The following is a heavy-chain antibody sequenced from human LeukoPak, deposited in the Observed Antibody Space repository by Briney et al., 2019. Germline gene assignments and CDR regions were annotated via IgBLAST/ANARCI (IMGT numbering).Heavy chain of an antibody. Sequence: RGSLRLSCAASGFTFSSYGMHWVRQAPGKGLEWVAFIRYDGSNKYYADSVKGRFTISRDNSKNTLYLHMNSLRAEDTAVYYCATIAVADDFDYWGQGTLVTVSS. J-gene: IGHJ4*02. CDR3: ATIAVADDFDY. CDR1: GFTFSSYG. V-gene: IGHV3-30*02. D-gene: IGHD6-19*01. CDR2: IRYDGSNK.